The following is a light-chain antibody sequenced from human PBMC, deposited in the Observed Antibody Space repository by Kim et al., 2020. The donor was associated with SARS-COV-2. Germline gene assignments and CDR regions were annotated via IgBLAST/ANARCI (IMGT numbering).Light chain of an antibody. CDR1: QDIRSD. J-gene: IGKJ5*01. V-gene: IGKV1-6*01. CDR2: GAS. CDR3: LQHNTYPIT. Sequence: ASVGDRVTITCRPSQDIRSDLAWYQQKPGRAPNLLIYGASTLQSGVPSRFSGSGSGTDFTLTISSLQAEDFATYFCLQHNTYPITFGQGTRLEIK.